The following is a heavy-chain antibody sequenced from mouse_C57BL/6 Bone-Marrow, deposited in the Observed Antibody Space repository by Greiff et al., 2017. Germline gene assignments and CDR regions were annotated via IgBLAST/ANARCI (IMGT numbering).Heavy chain of an antibody. CDR1: GYAFSSSW. Sequence: VNLVESGPELVKPGASVKISCKASGYAFSSSWMNWVKQRPGKGLEWIGRIYPGDGDTNYNGKFKGKATLTADKSSSTAYMQLSSLTSEDSAVYFCARDYYGSSYYFDYWGQGTTLTVSS. CDR2: IYPGDGDT. D-gene: IGHD1-1*01. J-gene: IGHJ2*01. CDR3: ARDYYGSSYYFDY. V-gene: IGHV1-82*01.